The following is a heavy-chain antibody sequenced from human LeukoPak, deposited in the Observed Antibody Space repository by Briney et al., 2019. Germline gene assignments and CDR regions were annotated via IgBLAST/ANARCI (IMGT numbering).Heavy chain of an antibody. CDR2: FDPEDGET. CDR3: ATELSNWFDP. CDR1: GYTLTKLS. V-gene: IGHV1-24*01. D-gene: IGHD3-10*01. Sequence: GASVKVPCKVSGYTLTKLSMHRVRQAPGKGLEWMGGFDPEDGETIYAQKFQGRVTMTEDTSTDTVYMELSSLRSEDTAVYYCATELSNWFDPWGQGTLVTVSS. J-gene: IGHJ5*02.